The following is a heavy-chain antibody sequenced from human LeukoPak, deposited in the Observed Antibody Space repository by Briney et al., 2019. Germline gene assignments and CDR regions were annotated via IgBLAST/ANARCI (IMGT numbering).Heavy chain of an antibody. V-gene: IGHV4-34*01. CDR2: IHHSGST. Sequence: SETLSLTCAVYGGSFSGYYWSWIRQPPGKGLEWIGEIHHSGSTNYNPSLKSRVTISVDTSKNQFSLKLSSVTAADTAVYYCARGGGYSYGFIGIPFDYWGQGTLVTVSS. CDR3: ARGGGYSYGFIGIPFDY. CDR1: GGSFSGYY. J-gene: IGHJ4*02. D-gene: IGHD5-18*01.